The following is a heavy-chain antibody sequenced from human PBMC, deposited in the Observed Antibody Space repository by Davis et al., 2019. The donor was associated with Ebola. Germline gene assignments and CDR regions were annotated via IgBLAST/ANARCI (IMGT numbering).Heavy chain of an antibody. CDR2: TRPDGSEK. V-gene: IGHV3-7*03. CDR1: GFTFSSYW. CDR3: ARVPGLQLSDYDMDV. J-gene: IGHJ6*02. D-gene: IGHD6-13*01. Sequence: GGSLRLSCAASGFTFSSYWMSWVRQAPGMGLEWVANTRPDGSEKYYVDSVKGRFTISRDNTKNSLYLQMNRLRSEDTAVYYCARVPGLQLSDYDMDVWGQGTTATVSS.